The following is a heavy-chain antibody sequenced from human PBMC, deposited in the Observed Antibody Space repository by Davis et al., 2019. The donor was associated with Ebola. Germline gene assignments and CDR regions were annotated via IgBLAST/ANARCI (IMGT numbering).Heavy chain of an antibody. CDR3: ARAGWSSSSARWFDP. V-gene: IGHV3-30-3*01. D-gene: IGHD6-6*01. CDR2: ISYDGSNK. J-gene: IGHJ5*02. CDR1: GFTFSSYA. Sequence: GESLKISCAASGFTFSSYAMHWVRQAPGKGLEWVAVISYDGSNKYYADSVKGRFTISRDNSKNTLYLQMNSLRAEDTAVYYCARAGWSSSSARWFDPWGQGTLVTVSS.